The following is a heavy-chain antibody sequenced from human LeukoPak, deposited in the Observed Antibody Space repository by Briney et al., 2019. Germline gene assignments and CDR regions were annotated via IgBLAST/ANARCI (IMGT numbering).Heavy chain of an antibody. CDR3: AKSVVVAATHNWFDP. Sequence: GGSLRLSCAASGFTFSSYSMNWVRQAPGKGLEWVSSISSSSSYIYYADSVKGRFTISRDNAKNSLYLQMNSLRAEDTAVYYCAKSVVVAATHNWFDPWGQGTLVTVSS. D-gene: IGHD2-15*01. CDR2: ISSSSSYI. V-gene: IGHV3-21*01. J-gene: IGHJ5*02. CDR1: GFTFSSYS.